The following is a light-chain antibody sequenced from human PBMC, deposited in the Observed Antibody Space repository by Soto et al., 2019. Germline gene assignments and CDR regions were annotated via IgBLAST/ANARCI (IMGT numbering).Light chain of an antibody. CDR1: SSDVGGHNY. V-gene: IGLV2-14*01. J-gene: IGLJ2*01. CDR3: SSYTSSSTLV. Sequence: QPVLTQPASVSGSPGQSITISCTGTSSDVGGHNYVSWYQQHPGKAPKLMIYEVTYRPSGISNRFSGSKSGNTASLTISGLQAEDEADYYCSSYTSSSTLVFGGGTKLTVL. CDR2: EVT.